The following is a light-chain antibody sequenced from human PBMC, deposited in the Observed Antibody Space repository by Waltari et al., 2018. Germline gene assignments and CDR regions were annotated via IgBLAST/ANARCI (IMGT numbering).Light chain of an antibody. CDR2: SNH. CDR1: SSNIGSKP. V-gene: IGLV1-44*01. CDR3: AAWDDSLNAWV. J-gene: IGLJ3*02. Sequence: QSVLTQPPSASGTPGQSVTISCSGSSSNIGSKPVNWYQQLPGTAPKLLIYSNHQRPSGVPDRFSASKSGTSASLAISGLQSGDGADFYCAAWDDSLNAWVFGGGTKLTVL.